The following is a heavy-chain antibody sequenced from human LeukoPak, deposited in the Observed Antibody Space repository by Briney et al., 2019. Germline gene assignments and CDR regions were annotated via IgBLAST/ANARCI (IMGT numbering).Heavy chain of an antibody. Sequence: GASVKVPCKASGYTFTSYGISWVRQAPGQGLEWMGWISAYNGNTNYAQKLQGRVTMTTDTSTSTAYMELRSLRSDDTAVYYCARGKGRMATSMGFDYWGQGTLVTVSS. CDR3: ARGKGRMATSMGFDY. CDR1: GYTFTSYG. D-gene: IGHD5-24*01. J-gene: IGHJ4*02. CDR2: ISAYNGNT. V-gene: IGHV1-18*01.